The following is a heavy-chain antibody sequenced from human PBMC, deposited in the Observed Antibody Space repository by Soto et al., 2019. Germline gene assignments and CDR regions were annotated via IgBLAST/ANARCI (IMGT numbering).Heavy chain of an antibody. J-gene: IGHJ6*02. CDR3: AKAPFGNYYGMDG. D-gene: IGHD3-16*01. V-gene: IGHV3-9*01. CDR1: GFTFDDYA. Sequence: VPLVESGGGLVQPGRSLRLSCAASGFTFDDYAMHWVRQAPGKGLEWVLGISWNSGSIGYADSVKGRFTISRDNAKNSLYLQMNSLRPEDTDLYYCAKAPFGNYYGMDGWGQGTTVTVSS. CDR2: ISWNSGSI.